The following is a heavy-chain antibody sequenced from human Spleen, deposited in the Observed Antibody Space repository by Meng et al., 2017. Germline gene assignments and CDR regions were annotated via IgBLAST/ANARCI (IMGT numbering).Heavy chain of an antibody. CDR2: IHDDGRTT. CDR1: GFTFSSYW. Sequence: VQVVGSGGSLVKPWGSLRLSCAASGFTFSSYWIHWVRQAPGKGLVCVSRIHDDGRTTSHADSVKGRFTISRDNAKNTVYLQMNSLRAEDTAVYYCARNYDSSGYYALWGQGTLVTVSS. D-gene: IGHD3-22*01. V-gene: IGHV3-74*01. CDR3: ARNYDSSGYYAL. J-gene: IGHJ1*01.